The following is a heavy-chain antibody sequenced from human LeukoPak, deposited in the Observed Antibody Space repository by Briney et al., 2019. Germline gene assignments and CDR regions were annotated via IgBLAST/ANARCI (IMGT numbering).Heavy chain of an antibody. V-gene: IGHV3-7*04. J-gene: IGHJ4*02. CDR3: ARGTIAAAGYYYFDY. Sequence: PGGSLRLSCAASGFTFSSYWMSWVRQAPGKGLEWVANIKQDGSEKYYVDSVKGRFTISRDNAKNSLYLQMNSLRAEDTVVYCCARGTIAAAGYYYFDYWGQGTQVTVSS. CDR1: GFTFSSYW. D-gene: IGHD6-13*01. CDR2: IKQDGSEK.